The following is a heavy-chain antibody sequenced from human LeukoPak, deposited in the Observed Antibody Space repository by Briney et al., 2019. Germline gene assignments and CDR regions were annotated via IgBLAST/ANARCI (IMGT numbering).Heavy chain of an antibody. CDR2: IYYSGST. J-gene: IGHJ4*02. CDR3: ARTYYYGSGSYEGLFDY. Sequence: KSSQTLSLTCTVSGGSISSGGYYWSWIRQHPGKGLEWIGYIYYSGSTYYNPSLKSRVTISVDTSKNQFSLKLSSATAADTAVYYCARTYYYGSGSYEGLFDYWGQGTLVTVSS. D-gene: IGHD3-10*01. CDR1: GGSISSGGYY. V-gene: IGHV4-31*03.